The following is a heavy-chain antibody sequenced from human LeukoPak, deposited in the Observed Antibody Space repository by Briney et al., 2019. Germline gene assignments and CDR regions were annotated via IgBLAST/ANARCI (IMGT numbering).Heavy chain of an antibody. Sequence: PGGSLRLSCAASGFTFSSYAMSWVRQAPGKGLEWVAVIWNDGSKKFYAESVKGRFTISRDNSQNTLYLQMNRLRAEDTAVYYCGRDSLGGDYWGQGTLVTVSS. J-gene: IGHJ4*02. CDR2: IWNDGSKK. V-gene: IGHV3-33*08. D-gene: IGHD3-16*01. CDR3: GRDSLGGDY. CDR1: GFTFSSYA.